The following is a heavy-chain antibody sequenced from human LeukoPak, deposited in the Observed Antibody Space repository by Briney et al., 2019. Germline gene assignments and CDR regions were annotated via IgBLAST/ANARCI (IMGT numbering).Heavy chain of an antibody. CDR2: ISSSRSYI. CDR1: GFTLSSYA. Sequence: GGSLRLSCAASGFTLSSYAMSWVRQAPGKGLEWVSSISSSRSYIYYADSVKGRFTISRDNAKNSLCLQMNSLRAEDTAVYYCARDLSDYSYGGHVGWGQGTLVTVSS. D-gene: IGHD3-10*01. CDR3: ARDLSDYSYGGHVG. V-gene: IGHV3-21*01. J-gene: IGHJ4*02.